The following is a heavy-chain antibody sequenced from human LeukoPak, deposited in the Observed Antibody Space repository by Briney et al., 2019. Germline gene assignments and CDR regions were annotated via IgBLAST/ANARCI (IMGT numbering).Heavy chain of an antibody. CDR1: GFTFSSYS. D-gene: IGHD2-8*01. CDR3: ARDRLYCTNGVCYHDY. J-gene: IGHJ4*02. Sequence: GGSLRLSCAASGFTFSSYSMNWVRQAPGKGLEWVSSISSSSSYIYYADSVKGRFTISRDNAKNSLYLQMNSLRAEDTAVYYCARDRLYCTNGVCYHDYWGQGTLVTVSS. CDR2: ISSSSSYI. V-gene: IGHV3-21*01.